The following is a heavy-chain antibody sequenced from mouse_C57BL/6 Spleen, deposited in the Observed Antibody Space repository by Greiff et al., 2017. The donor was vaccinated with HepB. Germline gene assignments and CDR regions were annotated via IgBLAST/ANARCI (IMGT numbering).Heavy chain of an antibody. CDR2: INPSSGYT. V-gene: IGHV1-4*01. Sequence: QVQLKESGAELARPGASVKMSCKASGYTFTSYTMHWVKQRPGQGLEWIGYINPSSGYTKYNQKFKDKATLTADKSSSTAYMQLSSLTSEDSAVYYCATIYYGNYDYWGQGTTLTVSS. CDR1: GYTFTSYT. D-gene: IGHD2-1*01. CDR3: ATIYYGNYDY. J-gene: IGHJ2*01.